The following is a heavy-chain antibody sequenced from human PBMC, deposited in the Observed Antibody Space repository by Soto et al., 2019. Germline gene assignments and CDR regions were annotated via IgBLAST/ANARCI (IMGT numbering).Heavy chain of an antibody. CDR1: GGSISSYY. V-gene: IGHV4-59*01. CDR2: IYYSGST. Sequence: TLSLTCTVSGGSISSYYWSWIRQPPGKGLEWIGYIYYSGSTNYNPSLKSRVTISVDTSKNQFSLKLSSVTAADTAVYYCAGDYIWGSYRSYYMDVWGKGTTVTVSS. CDR3: AGDYIWGSYRSYYMDV. D-gene: IGHD3-16*02. J-gene: IGHJ6*03.